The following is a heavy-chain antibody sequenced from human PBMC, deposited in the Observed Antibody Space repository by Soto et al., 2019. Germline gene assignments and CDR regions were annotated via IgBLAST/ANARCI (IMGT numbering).Heavy chain of an antibody. CDR2: IIPIFGTA. J-gene: IGHJ4*02. V-gene: IGHV1-69*01. Sequence: QVQLVQSGAEVKKPGSSVKVSCKASGGTISSYAISWVRQAPGQGLEWMGGIIPIFGTANYAQKFQGRVTITADESTSTAYMELSSLRSEDTAVYYCARTVLGPHSGWYDYWGQGTLVTVSS. CDR3: ARTVLGPHSGWYDY. D-gene: IGHD6-19*01. CDR1: GGTISSYA.